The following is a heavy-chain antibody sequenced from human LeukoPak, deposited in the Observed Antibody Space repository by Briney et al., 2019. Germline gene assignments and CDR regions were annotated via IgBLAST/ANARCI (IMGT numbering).Heavy chain of an antibody. CDR2: INHSGST. D-gene: IGHD2-21*01. CDR3: ARDAIVVQNAFDI. CDR1: GGSISSYY. Sequence: PSETLSLTCTVSGGSISSYYWSWIRQPPGKGLEWIGEINHSGSTNHSSSLKSRVTISVDTSKNQFSLKLSSVTAADTAVYYCARDAIVVQNAFDIWGQGTMVTVSS. V-gene: IGHV4-34*01. J-gene: IGHJ3*02.